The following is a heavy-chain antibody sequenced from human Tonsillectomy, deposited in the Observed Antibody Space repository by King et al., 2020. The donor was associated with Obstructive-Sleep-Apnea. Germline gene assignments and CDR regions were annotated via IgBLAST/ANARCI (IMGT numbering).Heavy chain of an antibody. J-gene: IGHJ6*02. Sequence: VQLVESGGGLVKPGGSLRLSCAASGFTFSDYYMTLIRQAPGKGLECISYISTSSSTKYYSDSVKGRFTISRDDAKNSLYLQMNNLRVEDTAVYYCTKGSGSLLYYYYGMDVWGQGTTVTVSS. CDR1: GFTFSDYY. V-gene: IGHV3-11*01. CDR3: TKGSGSLLYYYYGMDV. CDR2: ISTSSSTK. D-gene: IGHD3-10*01.